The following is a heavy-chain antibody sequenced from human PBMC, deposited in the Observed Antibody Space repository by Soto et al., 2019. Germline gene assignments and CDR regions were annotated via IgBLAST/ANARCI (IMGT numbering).Heavy chain of an antibody. CDR2: ISSSSGTT. V-gene: IGHV3-11*04. CDR1: GFTFSDYY. J-gene: IGHJ4*02. CDR3: ARGGGSGTQYYFDY. Sequence: GGSLRLSCAVSGFTFSDYYMSWVRQAPGKGLEWVSSISSSSGTTYYTDSVKGRFTVSRDNAKNTLYLQMNSLRAEDTAVYYCARGGGSGTQYYFDYWGQGTLVTVSS. D-gene: IGHD6-19*01.